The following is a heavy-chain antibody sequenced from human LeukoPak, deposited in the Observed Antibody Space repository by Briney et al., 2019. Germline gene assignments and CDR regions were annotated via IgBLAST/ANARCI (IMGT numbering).Heavy chain of an antibody. V-gene: IGHV3-66*01. CDR3: ARGLDYGDYDDAFDI. J-gene: IGHJ3*02. CDR1: GGSISSSSYY. D-gene: IGHD4-17*01. Sequence: PSETLSLTCTVSGGSISSSSYYWGWIRQAPGKGLEWVSVIYSGGSTYYADSVKGRFTISRDNSKNTLYLQMNSLRAEDTAVYYCARGLDYGDYDDAFDIWGQGTMVTVSS. CDR2: IYSGGST.